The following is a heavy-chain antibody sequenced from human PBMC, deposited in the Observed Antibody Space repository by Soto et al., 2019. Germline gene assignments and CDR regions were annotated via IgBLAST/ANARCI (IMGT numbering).Heavy chain of an antibody. J-gene: IGHJ4*02. Sequence: EVPLLESGGGLVQPGGSLRLSCAASGFTFSSYAMSWVRQAPGKGLEWVSAISGTGGSTSYADSVKGRFTISRDNSKNKLYLQMNSLRVEDTAGYYCAKGGRGSSSWYEGYWGQGTLVTVSS. CDR2: ISGTGGST. D-gene: IGHD6-13*01. CDR3: AKGGRGSSSWYEGY. V-gene: IGHV3-23*01. CDR1: GFTFSSYA.